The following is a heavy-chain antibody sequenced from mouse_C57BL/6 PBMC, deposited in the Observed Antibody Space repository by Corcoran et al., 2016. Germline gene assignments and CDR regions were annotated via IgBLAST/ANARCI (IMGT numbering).Heavy chain of an antibody. CDR1: GYTFTTYG. Sequence: QIQLVQSGPELKKPGETVKNSCKASGYTFTTYGMSWVKQAPGKGLKWMGWINTYSGVPTYADDFKGRFAFSLETSASTAYLQINNLKNEDTATYFCARWTAQAYYFDYWGQGTTLTVSS. CDR3: ARWTAQAYYFDY. V-gene: IGHV9-3*01. J-gene: IGHJ2*01. CDR2: INTYSGVP. D-gene: IGHD3-2*02.